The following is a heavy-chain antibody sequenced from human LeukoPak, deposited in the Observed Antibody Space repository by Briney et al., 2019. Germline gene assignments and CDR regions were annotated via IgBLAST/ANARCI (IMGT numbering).Heavy chain of an antibody. Sequence: PSETLSLTCTVSRGSTNSHYWSWMRQPPGKGPEWIGYIYYSGTTSYNPSLKSRVTISADTSKNQFSLNLTSVITADTGVYYCALLGYSSSWNNFWGQGTLVTVSS. CDR1: RGSTNSHY. V-gene: IGHV4-59*11. CDR3: ALLGYSSSWNNF. CDR2: IYYSGTT. D-gene: IGHD2-2*01. J-gene: IGHJ4*02.